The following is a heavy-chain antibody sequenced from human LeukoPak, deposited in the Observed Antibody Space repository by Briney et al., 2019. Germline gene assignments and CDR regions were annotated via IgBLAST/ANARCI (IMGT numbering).Heavy chain of an antibody. Sequence: SETLSLTCTVSGGSISSYYWSWIRQPPGKGLEWIGYIYYSGVTNYNPSLKSRVTISVDTSKNQFSLKLSSVTAADTAVYYCARETIIVGRAEFGPWGQGTLVTVSS. D-gene: IGHD3-22*01. V-gene: IGHV4-59*01. CDR2: IYYSGVT. J-gene: IGHJ5*02. CDR1: GGSISSYY. CDR3: ARETIIVGRAEFGP.